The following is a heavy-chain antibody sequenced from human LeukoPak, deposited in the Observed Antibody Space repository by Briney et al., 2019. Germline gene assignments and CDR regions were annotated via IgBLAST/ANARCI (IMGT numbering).Heavy chain of an antibody. CDR3: AREYGDFDY. Sequence: SETLSLTCTVSGGSISSYYWSWIRQPAGKGLEWIGRIDASGRTNYNPSLKSRVTMSVDTSKKQFSLKVNSVTAADTAVYYCAREYGDFDYWGQGTLVTVSS. V-gene: IGHV4-4*07. CDR1: GGSISSYY. CDR2: IDASGRT. D-gene: IGHD4-17*01. J-gene: IGHJ4*02.